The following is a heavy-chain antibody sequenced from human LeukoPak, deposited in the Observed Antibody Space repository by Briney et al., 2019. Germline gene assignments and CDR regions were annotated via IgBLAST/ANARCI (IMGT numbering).Heavy chain of an antibody. CDR2: ISSGSSYI. CDR3: ARAGAYCSSTSCYGPAYY. V-gene: IGHV3-21*01. CDR1: GFTFSSYS. D-gene: IGHD2-2*01. J-gene: IGHJ4*02. Sequence: PGGSLRLSCAASGFTFSSYSMSWVRQAPGKGLEWVSSISSGSSYIYYADSVKGRFTISRDNAKNSLYLQMNSLRTEDAAVYYCARAGAYCSSTSCYGPAYYWGQGTLVTVSS.